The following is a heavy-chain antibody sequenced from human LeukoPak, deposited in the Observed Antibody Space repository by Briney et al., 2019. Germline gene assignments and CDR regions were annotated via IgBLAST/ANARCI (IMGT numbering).Heavy chain of an antibody. CDR2: IFSGVNT. J-gene: IGHJ4*02. Sequence: QSGGSLRLSCAASGFTVSSNFMTWVRQAPGQGLECVSVIFSGVNTYYADSVKGRFTISRDNSKNTLYLQMNSLRAEDTAVYYCARAHYGSGSYGLDYWGQGTLVTVSS. CDR3: ARAHYGSGSYGLDY. D-gene: IGHD3-10*01. V-gene: IGHV3-53*01. CDR1: GFTVSSNF.